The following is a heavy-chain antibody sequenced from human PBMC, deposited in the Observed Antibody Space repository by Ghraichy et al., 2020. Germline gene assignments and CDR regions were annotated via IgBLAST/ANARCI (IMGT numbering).Heavy chain of an antibody. Sequence: GGSLRLPCAASGFTVSSNYLSWLRQAPGKGLEWVALINNGVSTFYADSVKGRFTISRDNSKNTLYLQMNSLRAEDTAVYYCARTPIVGATGAWGQGTMVTVSS. CDR3: ARTPIVGATGA. J-gene: IGHJ3*01. D-gene: IGHD1-26*01. CDR1: GFTVSSNY. CDR2: INNGVST. V-gene: IGHV3-66*01.